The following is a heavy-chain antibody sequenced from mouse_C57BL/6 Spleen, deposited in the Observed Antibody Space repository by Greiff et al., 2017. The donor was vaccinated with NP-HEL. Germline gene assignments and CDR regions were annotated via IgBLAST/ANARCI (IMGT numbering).Heavy chain of an antibody. J-gene: IGHJ4*01. V-gene: IGHV1-81*01. Sequence: VQLVESGAELARPGASVKLSCKASGYTFTSYGISWVKQRTGQGLEWIGEIYPRSGNTYYNEKFKGKATLTADKSSSTAYMELRSLTSEDSAVYFCARTPSISRGAMDYWGQGTSVTVSS. CDR1: GYTFTSYG. CDR2: IYPRSGNT. CDR3: ARTPSISRGAMDY.